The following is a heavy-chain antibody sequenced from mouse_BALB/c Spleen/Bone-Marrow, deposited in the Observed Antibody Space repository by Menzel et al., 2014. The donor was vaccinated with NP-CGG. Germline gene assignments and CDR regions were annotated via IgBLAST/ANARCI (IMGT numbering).Heavy chain of an antibody. D-gene: IGHD4-1*01. CDR2: ISSGSGTI. CDR1: GFTFSSFG. V-gene: IGHV5-17*02. J-gene: IGHJ2*01. CDR3: ARGGNWEDFDY. Sequence: EVQGVESGGGLVQPGGSRKLSCAASGFTFSSFGMHWVRQAPERGLEWVAYISSGSGTIFYADTVKGRFTISRDNPKNTLFLQMTSLRSEGAAMYYCARGGNWEDFDYWGQGTPLTVSS.